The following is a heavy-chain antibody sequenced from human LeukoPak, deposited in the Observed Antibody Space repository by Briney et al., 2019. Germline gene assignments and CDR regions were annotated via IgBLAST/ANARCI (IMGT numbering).Heavy chain of an antibody. CDR3: ARGGYYGSGNDFRFDP. Sequence: NPSETLSLTCTVSGGSISSYYWSWIRQPPGKGLECIGYIHYTGSTNYNPSLKSRVTISVDTSKNQFSLKLNSVTAADTAVYYCARGGYYGSGNDFRFDPWGQGTLVTVSS. V-gene: IGHV4-59*01. CDR2: IHYTGST. CDR1: GGSISSYY. D-gene: IGHD3-10*01. J-gene: IGHJ5*02.